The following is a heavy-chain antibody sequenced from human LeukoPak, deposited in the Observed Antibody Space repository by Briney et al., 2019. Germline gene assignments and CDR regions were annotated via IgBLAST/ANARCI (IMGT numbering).Heavy chain of an antibody. CDR2: IKEDGSEE. CDR1: RFTFSSYW. Sequence: GGSLRLSCAASRFTFSSYWMTWVRQAPGKGLEWVANIKEDGSEEYYVDSVRARFTVSRDNSKNTLYLQMGSLRAEDTALYYCARGPNYSFYMDVWGKGTTVTVSS. CDR3: ARGPNYSFYMDV. V-gene: IGHV3-7*04. J-gene: IGHJ6*03.